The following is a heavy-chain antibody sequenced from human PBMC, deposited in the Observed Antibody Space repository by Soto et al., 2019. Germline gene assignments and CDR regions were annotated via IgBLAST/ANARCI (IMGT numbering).Heavy chain of an antibody. D-gene: IGHD3-10*01. CDR3: ARSVNFYGSGSYGSEYWFDP. CDR2: SFHNGNT. V-gene: IGHV4-30-2*01. Sequence: QLQLQESGSGLVKPSQTLSLTCTVSGVSITSGGHPWNWIRQPPGKGLEWIGYSFHNGNTFYNPSFASRVPISVDRSKNQFSLKLTSVTAADTAMYFCARSVNFYGSGSYGSEYWFDPWGQGTLVTVSS. CDR1: GVSITSGGHP. J-gene: IGHJ5*02.